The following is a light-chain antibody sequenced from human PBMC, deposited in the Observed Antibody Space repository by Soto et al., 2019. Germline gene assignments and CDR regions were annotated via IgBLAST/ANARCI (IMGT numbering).Light chain of an antibody. V-gene: IGLV2-8*01. Sequence: QSALTQSPSASGSPGQSVTISCTGTSSDIGGYNSVSWYQQHPGKAPKVMIYDVTKRPSGVPDRFSGSKSGNTASLTVSALQAEDEADYYCSSFAGINSVLFGGGTKLTVL. J-gene: IGLJ2*01. CDR1: SSDIGGYNS. CDR3: SSFAGINSVL. CDR2: DVT.